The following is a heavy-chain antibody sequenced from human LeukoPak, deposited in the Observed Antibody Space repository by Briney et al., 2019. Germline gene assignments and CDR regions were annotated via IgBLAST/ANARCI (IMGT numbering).Heavy chain of an antibody. D-gene: IGHD4-17*01. CDR2: LSGSGGDT. V-gene: IGHV3-23*01. CDR1: GFSFSNFG. J-gene: IGHJ4*02. Sequence: GGTLRLSCAASGFSFSNFGMSWVRQAPGKGLEWVSSLSGSGGDTYYADSVKGRFSISRDNSKNTLYLQVNSLRAEDTALYYCAKARGSDYGDYVIFDYWGQGTLVTVSS. CDR3: AKARGSDYGDYVIFDY.